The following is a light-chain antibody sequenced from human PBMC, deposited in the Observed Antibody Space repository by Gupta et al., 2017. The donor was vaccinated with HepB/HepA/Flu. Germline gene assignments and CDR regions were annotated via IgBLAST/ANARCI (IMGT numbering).Light chain of an antibody. J-gene: IGKJ5*01. CDR1: QSIRNY. V-gene: IGKV1-39*01. Sequence: DLQMPHSPSSLSASVGDRVTITCRASQSIRNYLNWYQHKPGKAPKLLIYSASTLQNEVPSRFSGSGSGTEFTLTISRLQPEDFAAYYCQQGLTTPITFGQGTRLELK. CDR3: QQGLTTPIT. CDR2: SAS.